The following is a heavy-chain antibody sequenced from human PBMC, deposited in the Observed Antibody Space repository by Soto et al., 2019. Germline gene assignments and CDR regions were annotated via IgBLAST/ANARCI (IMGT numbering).Heavy chain of an antibody. CDR3: AKNLGYCSSTSCRAQYYYGMDV. V-gene: IGHV3-23*01. D-gene: IGHD2-2*01. CDR2: ISGSGGST. J-gene: IGHJ6*02. CDR1: GFTFSSYA. Sequence: GGSLRLSCAASGFTFSSYAMSWVRQAPGKGLEWVSAISGSGGSTYYADSVKGRFTISRDNSKNTLYLQMNSLRAEDTAVYYCAKNLGYCSSTSCRAQYYYGMDVWGQGTTVTVSS.